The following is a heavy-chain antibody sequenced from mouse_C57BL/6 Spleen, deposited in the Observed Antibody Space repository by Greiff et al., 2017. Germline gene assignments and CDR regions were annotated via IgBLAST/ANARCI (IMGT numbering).Heavy chain of an antibody. CDR3: ARIDDYYGSSYGYFDV. Sequence: QVQLQQPGAELVKPGASVKLSCKASGYTFTSYWMHWVKQRPGQGLEWIGMIHPNSGSTNYNEKFKSKATLTVDKSSSTAYMQLSSLTSEDSAVYYCARIDDYYGSSYGYFDVWSTGTTVTVSS. CDR1: GYTFTSYW. V-gene: IGHV1-64*01. D-gene: IGHD1-1*01. CDR2: IHPNSGST. J-gene: IGHJ1*03.